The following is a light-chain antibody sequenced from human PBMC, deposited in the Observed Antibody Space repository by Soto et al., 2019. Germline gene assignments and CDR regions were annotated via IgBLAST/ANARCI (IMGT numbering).Light chain of an antibody. CDR3: MQALQTLLT. CDR1: QSLLYSNGYNY. CDR2: LGS. J-gene: IGKJ4*01. V-gene: IGKV2-28*01. Sequence: DIVMTQSPLSLPVTPGEPASISCTSSQSLLYSNGYNYLDWYLQKPGQSPQLLIYLGSNRASGVPDRFSGSGSGTNFTLKISRVEAEDVGVYYCMQALQTLLTFGGGTNVEIK.